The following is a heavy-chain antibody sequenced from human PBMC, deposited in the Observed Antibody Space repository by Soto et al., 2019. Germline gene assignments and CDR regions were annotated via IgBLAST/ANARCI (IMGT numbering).Heavy chain of an antibody. D-gene: IGHD3-16*01. V-gene: IGHV3-30*18. CDR3: AKERSGDLDY. CDR1: GFTFSSYG. CDR2: ISYDGSNK. Sequence: PGGSLRLSCAASGFTFSSYGMHWVRQAPGKGLEWVAVISYDGSNKYYADSVKGRFTISRDNSKNTLYLQMNSLRAEDTAVYYCAKERSGDLDYWGQGTLVTVSS. J-gene: IGHJ4*02.